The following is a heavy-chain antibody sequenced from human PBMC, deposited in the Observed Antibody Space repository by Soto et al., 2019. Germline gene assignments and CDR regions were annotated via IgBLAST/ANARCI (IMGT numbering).Heavy chain of an antibody. Sequence: GGSLRLSCAASGFTFSSYSMNWVRQAPGKGLEWVSYISSSSSTIYYADSVKGRFTISRDNAKNSLYLQMNSLRDEDTAVYYCARDHQLLWFGEVHKKNYYYYGMDVWGQGTTVTVSS. J-gene: IGHJ6*02. V-gene: IGHV3-48*02. D-gene: IGHD3-10*01. CDR2: ISSSSSTI. CDR1: GFTFSSYS. CDR3: ARDHQLLWFGEVHKKNYYYYGMDV.